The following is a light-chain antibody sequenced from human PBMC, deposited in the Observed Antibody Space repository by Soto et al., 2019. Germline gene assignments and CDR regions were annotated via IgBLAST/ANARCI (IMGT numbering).Light chain of an antibody. J-gene: IGKJ1*01. V-gene: IGKV3-20*01. CDR3: QQYNNYSPT. CDR1: PSVSSSY. CDR2: GAS. Sequence: EIVLMQSPGTLSLSPGERATLSCRSRPSVSSSYLAWYQQKPGQAPRLLIYGASSRATGIPDRFSASGSGTDFTLTISSLQPDDFATYYCQQYNNYSPTFGQGTKVDIK.